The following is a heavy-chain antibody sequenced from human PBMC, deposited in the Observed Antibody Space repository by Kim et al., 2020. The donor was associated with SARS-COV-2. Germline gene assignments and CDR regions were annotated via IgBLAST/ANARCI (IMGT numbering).Heavy chain of an antibody. V-gene: IGHV3-23*01. J-gene: IGHJ4*02. D-gene: IGHD5-18*01. CDR3: AKDRGESVHGYSYGSSDY. CDR1: GFTFSSYA. CDR2: ISGSGGST. Sequence: GGSLRLSCAASGFTFSSYAMSWVRQAPGKGLEWVSAISGSGGSTYYADSVKGRFTISRDNSKNTLYLQMNSLRAEDTAVYYCAKDRGESVHGYSYGSSDYWGQGTLVTVSS.